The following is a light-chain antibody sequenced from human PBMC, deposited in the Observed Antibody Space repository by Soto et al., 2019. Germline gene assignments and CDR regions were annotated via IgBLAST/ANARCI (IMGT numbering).Light chain of an antibody. CDR2: WAS. Sequence: IVMTQSPDSLAVSLGERATINCNSSQNNENYLAWYQQKAGQPPKFIIDWASTRASGVPDRFSGSGSGTDFTLTISSLQAEDVAVYYCQHYYNSWTFGEGTKVDIK. J-gene: IGKJ1*01. CDR1: QNNENY. CDR3: QHYYNSWT. V-gene: IGKV4-1*01.